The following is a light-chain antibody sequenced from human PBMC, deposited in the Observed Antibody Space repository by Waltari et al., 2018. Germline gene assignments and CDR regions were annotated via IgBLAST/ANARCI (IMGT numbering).Light chain of an antibody. Sequence: QSALTQPASVSGSPGQSITISCTGTNTAVGGHNHLSWFQHHPGKVPKLIIFDVSSRPSGVSDRFSGSKSGNRASLTISGLQAEDEADYYCNSFTSDITWVFGGGTKVTVL. V-gene: IGLV2-14*03. CDR1: NTAVGGHNH. CDR3: NSFTSDITWV. J-gene: IGLJ3*02. CDR2: DVS.